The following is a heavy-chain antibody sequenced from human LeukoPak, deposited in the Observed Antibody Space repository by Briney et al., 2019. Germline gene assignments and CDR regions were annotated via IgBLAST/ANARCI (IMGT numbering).Heavy chain of an antibody. Sequence: GESLKISCRGSGYSFTNYWIGWVRQMPGKGLEWMGIIYPGNSDTKYSPSFQGQVTISADKSISTAYLQWSSLKASDTAMYYCAGRGTNEYFDLWGRGTLVTVSS. J-gene: IGHJ2*01. CDR2: IYPGNSDT. D-gene: IGHD1-1*01. CDR3: AGRGTNEYFDL. CDR1: GYSFTNYW. V-gene: IGHV5-51*01.